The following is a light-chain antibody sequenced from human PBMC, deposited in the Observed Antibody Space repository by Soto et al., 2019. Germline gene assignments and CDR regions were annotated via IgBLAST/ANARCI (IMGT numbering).Light chain of an antibody. J-gene: IGLJ1*01. CDR3: SSYSSNNILSYV. CDR1: SNDVGCYKY. Sequence: QSVLTQPASVSGAPGQSITISCTGTSNDVGCYKYVSCYQQRPGTAPNLIMFEVNNRPSGVSDRFSGSRSANTASLTISGLQAQDEADYYCSSYSSNNILSYVFGTGTKVTVL. CDR2: EVN. V-gene: IGLV2-14*03.